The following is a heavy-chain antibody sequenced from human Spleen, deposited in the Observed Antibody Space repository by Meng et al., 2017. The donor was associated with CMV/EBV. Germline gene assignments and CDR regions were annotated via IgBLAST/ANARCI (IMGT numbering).Heavy chain of an antibody. V-gene: IGHV4-61*01. CDR1: GSVSSGSYY. CDR2: IYYSGST. D-gene: IGHD6-6*01. J-gene: IGHJ5*02. CDR3: ARDLRGIAARPSWFDP. Sequence: GSVSSGSYYWSLIRQPPGKRLEWIGYIYYSGSTNYNPSLKSRVTISVDTSKNQFSLKLSSVTAADTAVYYCARDLRGIAARPSWFDPWGQGTLVTSPQ.